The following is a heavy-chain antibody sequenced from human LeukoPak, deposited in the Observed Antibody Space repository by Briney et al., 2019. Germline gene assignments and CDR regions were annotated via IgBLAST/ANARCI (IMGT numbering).Heavy chain of an antibody. CDR2: ISSSGSTI. J-gene: IGHJ6*03. Sequence: PGGSLRLSCAASGFTFSSYEMNWVRQAPGKGLEWVSYISSSGSTIYYADSVKGRFTISRDNAKNSLYLQMNSLRAEDTAVYYCARELLNTLPLSYSMDVWGKGATVIVSS. D-gene: IGHD4/OR15-4a*01. CDR3: ARELLNTLPLSYSMDV. CDR1: GFTFSSYE. V-gene: IGHV3-48*03.